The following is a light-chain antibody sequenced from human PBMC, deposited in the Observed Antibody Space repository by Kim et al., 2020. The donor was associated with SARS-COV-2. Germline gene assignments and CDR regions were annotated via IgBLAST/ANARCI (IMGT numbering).Light chain of an antibody. CDR2: GSS. Sequence: SPGERATRSCRACQRVSNWYLAWYQQRLGQAPRLLIYGSSNRATGSPDRFSGSGSGTDFTLTISRLEPEDFAVYYCQQYGNSPTTFGQGTKVDIK. J-gene: IGKJ1*01. CDR1: QRVSNWY. CDR3: QQYGNSPTT. V-gene: IGKV3-20*01.